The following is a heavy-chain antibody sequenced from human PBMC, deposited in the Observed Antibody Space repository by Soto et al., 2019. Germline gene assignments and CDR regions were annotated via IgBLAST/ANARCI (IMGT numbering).Heavy chain of an antibody. CDR2: LYYSSNN. Sequence: KPSETLSLTCTVSGGSISPFYWSWVRHAPGNTVEWIGSLYYSSNNNDHPALKGRITIPLDASKTQVALRLTAVTAADKAVYYRARVGGVAARSLDYWGQGTVVTVSS. J-gene: IGHJ4*02. CDR3: ARVGGVAARSLDY. CDR1: GGSISPFY. D-gene: IGHD3-16*01. V-gene: IGHV4-59*01.